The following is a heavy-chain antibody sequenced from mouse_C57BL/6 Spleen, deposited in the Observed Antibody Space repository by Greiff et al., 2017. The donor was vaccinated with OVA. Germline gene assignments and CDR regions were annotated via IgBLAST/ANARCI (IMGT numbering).Heavy chain of an antibody. CDR3: TRRRLWAY. J-gene: IGHJ3*01. Sequence: QVQLQQSGAELVRPGASVTLSCKASGYTFTDYEMHWVKQTPVHGLEWIGAIDPETGGTAYNQKFKGKAILTADKSSSTAYMELRSLTSEDSAVYDCTRRRLWAYWGQGTLVTVSA. CDR2: IDPETGGT. V-gene: IGHV1-15*01. D-gene: IGHD1-1*02. CDR1: GYTFTDYE.